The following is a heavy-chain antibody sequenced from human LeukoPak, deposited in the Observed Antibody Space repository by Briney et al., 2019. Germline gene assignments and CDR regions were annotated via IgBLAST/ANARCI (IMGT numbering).Heavy chain of an antibody. CDR1: GYTFTGNN. CDR3: ARDRRESNWNFFDY. V-gene: IGHV1-2*02. D-gene: IGHD1-1*01. CDR2: ISPNTGDT. Sequence: ASVKVSCKTFGYTFTGNNMHWVRQAPGQGLEWMGWISPNTGDTNYAPKFQGRVTMTSDSSISTAYMELSRLRSDDTAVYYCARDRRESNWNFFDYWGQGTLVTVSS. J-gene: IGHJ4*02.